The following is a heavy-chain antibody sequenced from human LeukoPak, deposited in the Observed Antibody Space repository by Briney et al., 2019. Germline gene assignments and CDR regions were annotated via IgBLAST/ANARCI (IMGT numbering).Heavy chain of an antibody. CDR3: ARDLGVLLWFGELRNSFDY. CDR1: GFTFSSYS. D-gene: IGHD3-10*01. J-gene: IGHJ4*02. Sequence: GGSLRLSCAASGFTFSSYSMNWVRQAPGKGLEWVSSISSSSSYIYYADSVKGRFTISRDNAKNSLYLQMNSLRAEDTAVYYCARDLGVLLWFGELRNSFDYWGQGTLVTVSS. V-gene: IGHV3-21*01. CDR2: ISSSSSYI.